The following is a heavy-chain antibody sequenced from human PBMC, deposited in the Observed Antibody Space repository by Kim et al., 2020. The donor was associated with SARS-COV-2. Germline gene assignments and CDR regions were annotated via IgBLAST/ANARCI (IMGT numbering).Heavy chain of an antibody. Sequence: SETLSLTCAVYGGSFSGYYWSWIRQPPGKGLEWIGEINHSGSTNYNPSLKSRVTISVDTSKNQFSLKLSSVTAADTAVYYCARGGGTVTTAGIFDYWGQGTLVTVSS. CDR3: ARGGGTVTTAGIFDY. V-gene: IGHV4-34*01. CDR1: GGSFSGYY. J-gene: IGHJ4*02. D-gene: IGHD4-17*01. CDR2: INHSGST.